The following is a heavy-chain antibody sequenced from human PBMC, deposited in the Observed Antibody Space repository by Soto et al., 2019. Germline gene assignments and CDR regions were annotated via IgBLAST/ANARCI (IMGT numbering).Heavy chain of an antibody. V-gene: IGHV4-59*01. Sequence: SETLSLTCTVSGGSISSYYWSWIRQPPGKGLEWIGYIYYSGSTNYNPPLKSRVTISVDTSKNQFSLKLSSVTAADTAVYYCARGFGVVNYYYYMDVWGKGTTVTVSS. CDR2: IYYSGST. J-gene: IGHJ6*03. CDR3: ARGFGVVNYYYYMDV. D-gene: IGHD3-3*01. CDR1: GGSISSYY.